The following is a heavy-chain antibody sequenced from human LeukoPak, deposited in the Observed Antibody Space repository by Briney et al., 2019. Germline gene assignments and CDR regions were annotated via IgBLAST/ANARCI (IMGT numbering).Heavy chain of an antibody. D-gene: IGHD3-22*01. J-gene: IGHJ4*02. CDR2: ISSSGNTI. CDR3: ARDKNYYDSSGRRKVTDY. V-gene: IGHV3-48*04. Sequence: PGGSLRLSCAASGFPFSDYGMYWVRQAPGKGLEWVSYISSSGNTIYYADSVKGRFTISRDNAKNSLYLQMNSLRAEDTAIYYCARDKNYYDSSGRRKVTDYWGQGTLVTVSS. CDR1: GFPFSDYG.